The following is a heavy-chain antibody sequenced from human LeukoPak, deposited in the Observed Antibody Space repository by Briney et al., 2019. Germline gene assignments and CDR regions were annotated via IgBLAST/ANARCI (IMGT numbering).Heavy chain of an antibody. CDR3: ARRAGAYSHPYDY. D-gene: IGHD4/OR15-4a*01. Sequence: GGSLRLSCAASGLTVSRNYMSWVRQAPGKGLEWVSFIYSDNTHYSDSVKGRFTISRDNSKNTLYLQMNSLRAEDTAVYYCARRAGAYSHPYDYWGQGTLVTVSS. CDR2: IYSDNT. CDR1: GLTVSRNY. J-gene: IGHJ4*02. V-gene: IGHV3-53*01.